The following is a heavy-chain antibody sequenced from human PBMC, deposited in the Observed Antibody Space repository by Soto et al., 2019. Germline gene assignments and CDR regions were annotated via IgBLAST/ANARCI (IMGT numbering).Heavy chain of an antibody. J-gene: IGHJ4*02. CDR3: ARGKWLVTGFDY. D-gene: IGHD6-19*01. CDR2: IYYSGST. V-gene: IGHV4-59*01. Sequence: TSETLSLTCTVSGGSISSYYWSWIRQPPGKGLEWIGYIYYSGSTNYNPSLKSRVTISVDTSKNQFSLKLSSVTAADTAVYYCARGKWLVTGFDYWGQGTLVTVSS. CDR1: GGSISSYY.